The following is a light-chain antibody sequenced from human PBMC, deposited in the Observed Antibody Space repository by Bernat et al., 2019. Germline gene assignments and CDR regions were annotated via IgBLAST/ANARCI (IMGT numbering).Light chain of an antibody. CDR1: SSNIGAGYD. CDR3: QSYDRSLNAPYV. Sequence: QSVLTQPPSVSGAPGQRVTISCTGSSSNIGAGYDVQWYQQFPGTAPKPLIYGNTNRPSGVPDRFSGSKSGTSASLAITGLQAEDEADYYCQSYDRSLNAPYVFGTGTKVTVL. CDR2: GNT. V-gene: IGLV1-40*01. J-gene: IGLJ1*01.